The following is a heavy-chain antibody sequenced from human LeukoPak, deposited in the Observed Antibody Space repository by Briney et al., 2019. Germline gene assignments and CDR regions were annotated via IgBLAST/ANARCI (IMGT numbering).Heavy chain of an antibody. CDR2: ISAYNGNT. J-gene: IGHJ4*02. D-gene: IGHD4-17*01. V-gene: IGHV1-18*01. CDR1: GYTFTSYG. Sequence: ASVKVSCKASGYTFTSYGISWVRQAPGQGLEWMGWISAYNGNTNYAQKLQGRVTMTTDTSTGTAYMELRSLRSDDTAVYYCARAMDGDYDGPPFDYWGQGTLVTVSS. CDR3: ARAMDGDYDGPPFDY.